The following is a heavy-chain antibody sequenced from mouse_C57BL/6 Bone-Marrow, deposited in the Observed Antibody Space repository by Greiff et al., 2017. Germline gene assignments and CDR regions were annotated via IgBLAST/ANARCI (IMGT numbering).Heavy chain of an antibody. J-gene: IGHJ2*01. CDR1: GYAFSSSW. CDR2: IYPGDGDT. Sequence: QVQLKESGPELVKPGASVKISCKASGYAFSSSWMNWVKQRPGKGLEWIGRIYPGDGDTNYNGKFKGKATLTADKSSSTAYMQLSSLTSEDSAVYFCARWRYYFDYWGQGTTLTGSS. V-gene: IGHV1-82*01. CDR3: ARWRYYFDY.